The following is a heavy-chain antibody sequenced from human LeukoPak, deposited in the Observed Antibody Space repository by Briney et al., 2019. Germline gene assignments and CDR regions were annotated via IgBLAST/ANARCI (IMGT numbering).Heavy chain of an antibody. J-gene: IGHJ4*02. CDR3: ARARWLREGDY. CDR1: GYTFTGYY. V-gene: IGHV1-2*02. CDR2: INPNSGGT. Sequence: ASVKVSCNASGYTFTGYYMHWVRQAPGQGLEWMGWINPNSGGTNYAQKFQGRVTMTRDTSISTAYMELSRLRSDDTAVYYCARARWLREGDYCCQGPLVTVSS. D-gene: IGHD5-24*01.